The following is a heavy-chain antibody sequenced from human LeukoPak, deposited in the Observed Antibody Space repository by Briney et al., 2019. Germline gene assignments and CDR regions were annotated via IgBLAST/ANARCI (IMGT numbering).Heavy chain of an antibody. CDR1: GYTFTSYA. D-gene: IGHD3-10*01. CDR2: INAGNGNT. Sequence: ASVKVSCKASGYTFTSYAMHWVRQAPGQRLEWMGWINAGNGNTKYSQKFQGRVTIARDTSASTAYMELSSLRSEDTAVYYCARVKADRGYYYGMDVWGEGTTVTVSS. V-gene: IGHV1-3*01. J-gene: IGHJ6*04. CDR3: ARVKADRGYYYGMDV.